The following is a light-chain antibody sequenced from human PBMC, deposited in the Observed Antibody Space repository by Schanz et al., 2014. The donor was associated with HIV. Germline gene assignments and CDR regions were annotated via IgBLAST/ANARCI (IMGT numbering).Light chain of an antibody. Sequence: DIQMTQSPSSLSASVGDRVTITCRTSRSISTYLNWYQQKPGKAPKFLIYAASSLQSGVPSRFSGSGSGTDFTLTISSLQPEDFATYYCQQFDSLPITFGQGTRLEIK. CDR1: RSISTY. CDR3: QQFDSLPIT. CDR2: AAS. V-gene: IGKV1-39*01. J-gene: IGKJ5*01.